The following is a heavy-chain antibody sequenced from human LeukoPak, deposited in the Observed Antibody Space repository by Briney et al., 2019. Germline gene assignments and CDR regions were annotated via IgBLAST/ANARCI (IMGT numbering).Heavy chain of an antibody. CDR3: ARDITMVRGGPDWFDP. V-gene: IGHV3-23*01. J-gene: IGHJ5*02. CDR1: GFTFSDYY. D-gene: IGHD3-10*01. CDR2: ISGSGGST. Sequence: GGSLRLSCAASGFTFSDYYMSWIRQAPGKGLGWVSAISGSGGSTYYADSVKGRFTISRDNSKNTLYLQMNSLRAEDTAVYYCARDITMVRGGPDWFDPWGQGTLVTVSS.